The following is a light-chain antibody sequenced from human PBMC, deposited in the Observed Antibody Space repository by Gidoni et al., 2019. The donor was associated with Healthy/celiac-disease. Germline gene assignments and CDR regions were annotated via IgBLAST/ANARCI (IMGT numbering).Light chain of an antibody. V-gene: IGKV3-11*01. Sequence: EILLPQSPATLSLSPGERATLSCSASQSVSSYLAWYQQKPGQAPRLLISDASNRATGIPARFSGSGSGTDFTLTISSLEPEYFAVYYCQQRSNWPPITFXQXTRLEIK. CDR2: DAS. CDR1: QSVSSY. CDR3: QQRSNWPPIT. J-gene: IGKJ5*01.